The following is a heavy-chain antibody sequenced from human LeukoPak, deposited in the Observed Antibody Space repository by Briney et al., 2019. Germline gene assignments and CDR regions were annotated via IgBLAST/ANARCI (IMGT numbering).Heavy chain of an antibody. CDR3: ARSAYYDFWSGQGY. Sequence: SETLSLTCTVSGGSISSYYWSWIRQPPGKGLEWIGYIYYSGSTNYNPSLKSRVTISVDTSKNQFSLKLSSVTAADTAVYYCARSAYYDFWSGQGYWGQGTLVTVSS. CDR2: IYYSGST. CDR1: GGSISSYY. J-gene: IGHJ4*02. D-gene: IGHD3-3*01. V-gene: IGHV4-59*01.